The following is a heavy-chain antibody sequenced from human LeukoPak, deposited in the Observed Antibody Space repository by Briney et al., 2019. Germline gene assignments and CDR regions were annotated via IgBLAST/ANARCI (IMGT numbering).Heavy chain of an antibody. J-gene: IGHJ4*02. CDR1: GYTFTSYG. V-gene: IGHV1-18*01. CDR3: ARDSIFGVVSADY. D-gene: IGHD3-3*01. CDR2: ISAYNGNT. Sequence: ASVKVSCKASGYTFTSYGISWVRQAPGQRLEWMGWISAYNGNTNYAQKLQGRVTMTTDTSTSTAYMELKSLRSDYTAVYYCARDSIFGVVSADYWGQGTLVTVSS.